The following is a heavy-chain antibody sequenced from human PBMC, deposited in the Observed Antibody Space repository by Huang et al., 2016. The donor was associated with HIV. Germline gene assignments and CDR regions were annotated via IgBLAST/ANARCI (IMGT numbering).Heavy chain of an antibody. CDR3: ASQHIGAAATWF. D-gene: IGHD6-13*01. CDR1: GDFISSTNYC. Sequence: QLQLQESGPGQVKPSETLSLTCTVPGDFISSTNYCWGWIRQSPGKGLGWVGSVYQSGSTNYNPSLKSRVTLSVDTSRNQFSLRLNSVTAADTAVYYCASQHIGAAATWFWGRGTQVAVSS. V-gene: IGHV4-39*01. J-gene: IGHJ4*02. CDR2: VYQSGST.